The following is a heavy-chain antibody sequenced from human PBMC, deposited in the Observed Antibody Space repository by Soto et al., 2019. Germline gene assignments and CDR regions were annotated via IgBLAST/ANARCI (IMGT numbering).Heavy chain of an antibody. CDR2: INHSGST. Sequence: QVQLQQWGAGLLKPSETLSLTCAVYGGSFSGYYWSWIRQPPGKGLEWIGEINHSGSTNYNPSLKSRVAISVDTSKNQFSLKLSSVTAADTAVYYCARSGWLTTVDYWGQGTLVTVSS. CDR1: GGSFSGYY. CDR3: ARSGWLTTVDY. D-gene: IGHD4-17*01. J-gene: IGHJ4*02. V-gene: IGHV4-34*01.